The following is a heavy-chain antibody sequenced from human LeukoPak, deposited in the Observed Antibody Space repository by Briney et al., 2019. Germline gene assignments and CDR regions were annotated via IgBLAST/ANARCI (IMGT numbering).Heavy chain of an antibody. V-gene: IGHV3-15*01. CDR2: IKSKTDGGTT. J-gene: IGHJ4*02. D-gene: IGHD5-12*01. Sequence: GGSLRLSCAASGFTFSNAWMSWVRQAPGKGLEWVGRIKSKTDGGTTDYAAPVKGRFTISRDDPKNTLYLQMNSLKTEDTAVYYCTTVSDIVATNFDYWGQGTLVTVSS. CDR1: GFTFSNAW. CDR3: TTVSDIVATNFDY.